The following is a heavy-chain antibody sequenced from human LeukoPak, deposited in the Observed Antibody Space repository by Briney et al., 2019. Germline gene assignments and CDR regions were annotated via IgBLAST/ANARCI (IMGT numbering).Heavy chain of an antibody. D-gene: IGHD5-12*01. CDR2: IYYSGST. CDR1: GASISTDY. J-gene: IGHJ5*02. Sequence: SETLSLTCTVSGASISTDYWNWIRQPPGKGLEWIGYIYYSGSTNYNPSLKSRVTISVDTSKNQFSLMLSSVAAADTAVYYCARFLSGSWFNWFDPWGQGTLVTVSS. CDR3: ARFLSGSWFNWFDP. V-gene: IGHV4-59*08.